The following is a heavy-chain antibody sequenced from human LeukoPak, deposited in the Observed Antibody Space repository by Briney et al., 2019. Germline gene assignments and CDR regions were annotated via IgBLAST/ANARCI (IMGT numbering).Heavy chain of an antibody. J-gene: IGHJ6*02. CDR3: ARAWTASYGMDV. Sequence: GSLRLSCVASGFTFSSFEMNWVRQAPGKGLEWFSYISSSGSTIYYADSVQGRFTISRDNAKNSLYLQMNSLRAEDTAVYYCARAWTASYGMDVWGQGTTVTVSS. V-gene: IGHV3-48*03. CDR2: ISSSGSTI. D-gene: IGHD3/OR15-3a*01. CDR1: GFTFSSFE.